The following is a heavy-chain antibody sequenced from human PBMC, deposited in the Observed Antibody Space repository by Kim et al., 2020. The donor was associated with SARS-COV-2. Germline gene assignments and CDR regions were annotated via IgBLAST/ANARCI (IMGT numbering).Heavy chain of an antibody. D-gene: IGHD3-3*01. CDR1: GGSISSGGYY. J-gene: IGHJ4*02. CDR3: ARERLLTTYY. CDR2: IYYSGST. V-gene: IGHV4-31*03. Sequence: SETLSLTCTVSGGSISSGGYYWSWIRQHPGKGLEWIGYIYYSGSTYYNPSLKSRVTISVDTSKNQFSLKLSSVTAADTAVYYCARERLLTTYYWGQGTLVTVSS.